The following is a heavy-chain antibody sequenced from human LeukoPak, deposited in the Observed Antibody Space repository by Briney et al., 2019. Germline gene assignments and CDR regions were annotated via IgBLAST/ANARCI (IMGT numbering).Heavy chain of an antibody. J-gene: IGHJ4*02. CDR1: GYTFTSYG. Sequence: SVKVSCKASGYTFTSYGISWVRQAPGQGLEWMGGIIPIFGTANYAQKFQGRVTITADESTSTAYMELSSLRSEDTAVYHCARTGTTVYWGQGTLVTVSS. V-gene: IGHV1-69*13. CDR2: IIPIFGTA. D-gene: IGHD1-1*01. CDR3: ARTGTTVY.